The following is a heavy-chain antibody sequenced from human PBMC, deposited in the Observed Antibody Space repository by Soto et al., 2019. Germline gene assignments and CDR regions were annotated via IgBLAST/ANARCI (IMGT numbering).Heavy chain of an antibody. CDR2: ITHSGST. Sequence: KPSETLSLTCAVYGGSFNGYYWSWIRQPPGKGLEWIGEITHSGSTNYNPSLKSRVTISADTSKNQFSLTLSSVTAADTAVYYCARGPVGGGNSPPYYYYGMDVWGQGTTVTVSS. V-gene: IGHV4-34*01. J-gene: IGHJ6*02. D-gene: IGHD2-21*02. CDR3: ARGPVGGGNSPPYYYYGMDV. CDR1: GGSFNGYY.